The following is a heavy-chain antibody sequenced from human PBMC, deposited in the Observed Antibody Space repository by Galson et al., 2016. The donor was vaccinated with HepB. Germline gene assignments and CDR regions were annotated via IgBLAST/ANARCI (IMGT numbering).Heavy chain of an antibody. CDR3: ARGRATLWDNFYYGMDV. CDR2: INPNSGGT. V-gene: IGHV1-2*04. Sequence: SVKVSCKASGYTFTGYYIHWVRQAPGQGLEWMGWINPNSGGTDYARKFQGWVTMTRDTSISTAYMEMTRLKFDDTAVYYCARGRATLWDNFYYGMDVWGQGTLVTVSS. J-gene: IGHJ6*02. D-gene: IGHD1-26*01. CDR1: GYTFTGYY.